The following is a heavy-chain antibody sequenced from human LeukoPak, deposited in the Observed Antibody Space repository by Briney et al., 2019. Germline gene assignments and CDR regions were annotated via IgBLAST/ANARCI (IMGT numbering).Heavy chain of an antibody. CDR1: GGSFSGYY. CDR3: ARGAAAGKFDY. CDR2: INHSGST. D-gene: IGHD6-13*01. V-gene: IGHV4-34*01. J-gene: IGHJ4*02. Sequence: SETLSLTCAVYGGSFSGYYWSWIRQSPGKGLEWIGEINHSGSTNYNPSLKSRVTISVDTSKNQFSLKLSSVTAADTAVYYCARGAAAGKFDYWGQGTLVTVST.